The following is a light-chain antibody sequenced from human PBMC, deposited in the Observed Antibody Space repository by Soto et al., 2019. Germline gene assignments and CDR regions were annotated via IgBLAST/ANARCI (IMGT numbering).Light chain of an antibody. CDR2: EVS. CDR3: SSYTTGSTLYV. J-gene: IGLJ1*01. Sequence: QSVLTQPASVSGSPGQSITISCTGSSNDIGAYKYVSWYQQYPGKATKLIIFEVSNRPSGVSNRFSGSKSGNTASLTIAGLQAEDEADYHCSSYTTGSTLYVFGGGTKLTVL. V-gene: IGLV2-14*01. CDR1: SNDIGAYKY.